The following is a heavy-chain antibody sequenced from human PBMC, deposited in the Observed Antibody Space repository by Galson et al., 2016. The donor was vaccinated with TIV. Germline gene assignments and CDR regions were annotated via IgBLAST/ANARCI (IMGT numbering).Heavy chain of an antibody. CDR2: INPLFGTA. CDR1: GGTFSTSV. D-gene: IGHD5-18*01. CDR3: ATDWNTALDTYPYYYGMDV. V-gene: IGHV1-69*13. J-gene: IGHJ6*02. Sequence: SVKVSCKASGGTFSTSVFNWLRQAPGQGLEWMGVINPLFGTANYAQTFQGRLTITADESTSSAHMELSSLRSEDTAVYFCATDWNTALDTYPYYYGMDVWGQGTTVTVSS.